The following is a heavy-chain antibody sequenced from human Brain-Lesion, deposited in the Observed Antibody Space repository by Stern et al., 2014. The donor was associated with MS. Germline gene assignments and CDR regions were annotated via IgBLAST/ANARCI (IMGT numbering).Heavy chain of an antibody. CDR2: LDWDDDK. CDR3: ARQRLYYYGSGTEGGLNV. Sequence: SGPALVKPTQTLTLTCTLSGVSLTSSGVRVSWIRQPPGKALEWLASLDWDDDKFCSTTLKTRLTISKDTSKNQVVLTMTNMDPADTATYYCARQRLYYYGSGTEGGLNVWGQGTTVTVSS. V-gene: IGHV2-70*04. CDR1: GVSLTSSGVR. J-gene: IGHJ6*02. D-gene: IGHD3-10*01.